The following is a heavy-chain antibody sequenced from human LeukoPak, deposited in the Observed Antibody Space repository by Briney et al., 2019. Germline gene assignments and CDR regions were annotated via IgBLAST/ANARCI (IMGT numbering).Heavy chain of an antibody. D-gene: IGHD3-22*01. CDR3: ATGAKYYYDSSGYYPKKYFDY. CDR1: GYTFTSYG. J-gene: IGHJ4*02. V-gene: IGHV1-24*01. CDR2: FDPEDGET. Sequence: ASVKVSCKTFGYTFTSYGITWVRQAPGQGLEWMGGFDPEDGETIYAQKFQGRVTMTEDTSTDTAYMELSSLRSEDTAVYYCATGAKYYYDSSGYYPKKYFDYWGQGTLVTVSS.